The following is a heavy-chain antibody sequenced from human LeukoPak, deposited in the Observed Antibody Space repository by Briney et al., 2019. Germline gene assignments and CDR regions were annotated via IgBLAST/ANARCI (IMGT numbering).Heavy chain of an antibody. J-gene: IGHJ4*02. CDR2: IKQDGSEK. CDR3: AYGNYYESGGSLFDY. Sequence: GGSLRLSCAASGFTFSNYWMSWVRQAPGKGLEWVANIKQDGSEKYYVNSVKGRFTISRDNAKNSLYLQMNSLRAEDTAVYYCAYGNYYESGGSLFDYWGQGTLVTVSS. D-gene: IGHD3-22*01. V-gene: IGHV3-7*01. CDR1: GFTFSNYW.